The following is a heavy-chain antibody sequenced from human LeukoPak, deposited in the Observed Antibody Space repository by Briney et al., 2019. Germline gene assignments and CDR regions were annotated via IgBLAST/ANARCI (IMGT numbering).Heavy chain of an antibody. J-gene: IGHJ4*02. CDR1: GFTFSDYY. Sequence: GGSLRLSCAASGFTFSDYYMSWIRQAPGKGLEWVSYISSSSSYTNYADSAKGRFTISRDNAKNSLYLQMNSLRAEDTAVYYCARVGCGGDCYHFDYWGQGTLVTVSS. V-gene: IGHV3-11*06. CDR2: ISSSSSYT. CDR3: ARVGCGGDCYHFDY. D-gene: IGHD2-21*02.